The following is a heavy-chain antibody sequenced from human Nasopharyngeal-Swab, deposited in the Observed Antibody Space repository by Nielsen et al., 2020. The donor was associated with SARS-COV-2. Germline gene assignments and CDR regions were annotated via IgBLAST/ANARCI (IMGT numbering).Heavy chain of an antibody. J-gene: IGHJ5*02. Sequence: SETLSLTCTVSGGSISSYYWSWIRQPPGKGLEWIGYIYYSGSTNYNPSLKSRVTISVDTSKNQFSLKLSSVTAADTAVYYCARALKGDYDFWSGYSWWFDPWGQGTLVTVSS. V-gene: IGHV4-59*01. D-gene: IGHD3-3*01. CDR2: IYYSGST. CDR1: GGSISSYY. CDR3: ARALKGDYDFWSGYSWWFDP.